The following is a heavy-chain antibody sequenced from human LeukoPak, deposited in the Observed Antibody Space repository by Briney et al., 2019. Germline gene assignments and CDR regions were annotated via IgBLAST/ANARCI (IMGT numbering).Heavy chain of an antibody. V-gene: IGHV4-31*03. CDR1: GGSISSGGYY. Sequence: SETLSLTCTVSGGSISSGGYYWSWIRQHPGKGLEWIGYIYYSGSTYYNPSLKSRVTIPVDTSKNQFSLKLSSVTAADTAVYYCARATRGDYGGNSLMFDYWGQGTLVTVSS. CDR2: IYYSGST. CDR3: ARATRGDYGGNSLMFDY. D-gene: IGHD4-23*01. J-gene: IGHJ4*02.